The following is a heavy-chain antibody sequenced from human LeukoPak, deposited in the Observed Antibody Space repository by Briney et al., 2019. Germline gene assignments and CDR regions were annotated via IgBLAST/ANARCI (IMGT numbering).Heavy chain of an antibody. V-gene: IGHV4-31*03. D-gene: IGHD3-9*01. Sequence: PSETLSLTCTVSGDSISSGGYYWSSIRQHPEKGLEWIGYIYYTGSNYYNPSLVSRVTMSVDTSKNQFSLKLRSVTAADTAVYYCARGNYFDTAGFYDSWGQGTLVKVSS. J-gene: IGHJ4*02. CDR1: GDSISSGGYY. CDR2: IYYTGSN. CDR3: ARGNYFDTAGFYDS.